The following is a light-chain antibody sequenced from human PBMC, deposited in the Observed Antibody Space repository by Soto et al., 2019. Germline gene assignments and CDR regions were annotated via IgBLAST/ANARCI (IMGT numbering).Light chain of an antibody. CDR1: QGISSY. CDR3: KQYYSYPT. J-gene: IGKJ5*01. Sequence: AIRMTQSPSSLSASTGDRVTITCRASQGISSYLAWYQQKPGKDPKLLIYAASTLQSGVPSRFRGSGSGTDFTLPIRCMKSEEFATYYCKQYYSYPTVGQGKRRELK. CDR2: AAS. V-gene: IGKV1-8*01.